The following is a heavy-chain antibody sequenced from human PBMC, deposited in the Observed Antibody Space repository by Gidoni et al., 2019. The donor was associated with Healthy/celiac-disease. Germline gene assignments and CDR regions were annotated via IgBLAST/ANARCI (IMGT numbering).Heavy chain of an antibody. CDR3: ARGAQNNSGYDYVWGSYRYRTFFDY. CDR2: INHSGST. D-gene: IGHD3-16*02. Sequence: QVQLQQWGAGLLKHSETLSLTCAVYGGSFSGYYWSWIRQPPGKGREWIGEINHSGSTNYNPSLKSRVTISVDTSKNQFSLKLSSVTAADTAVYYCARGAQNNSGYDYVWGSYRYRTFFDYWGQGTLVTVSS. CDR1: GGSFSGYY. J-gene: IGHJ4*02. V-gene: IGHV4-34*01.